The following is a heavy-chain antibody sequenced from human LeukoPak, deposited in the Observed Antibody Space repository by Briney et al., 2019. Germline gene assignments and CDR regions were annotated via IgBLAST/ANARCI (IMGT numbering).Heavy chain of an antibody. V-gene: IGHV1-69*01. CDR1: GGTFSSYA. CDR2: IIPIFGTA. J-gene: IGHJ4*02. D-gene: IGHD5-12*01. CDR3: ARDLGSGGYGGDY. Sequence: SVKVSCKASGGTFSSYAISWVRQAPGQGLEWMGGIIPIFGTANYAQKFQGRVTITADESTSTAYMQLSSLRSEDTAVYYCARDLGSGGYGGDYWGQGTLVTVSS.